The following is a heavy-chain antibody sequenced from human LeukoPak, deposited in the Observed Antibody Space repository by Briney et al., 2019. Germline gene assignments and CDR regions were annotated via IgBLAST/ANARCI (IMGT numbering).Heavy chain of an antibody. D-gene: IGHD6-19*01. CDR3: ALRAGYTSGSDY. CDR2: IHSGGSRA. CDR1: GFTFSSYW. J-gene: IGHJ4*02. Sequence: GGSLRLSCAASGFTFSSYWMLWVRQAPGKGLVWVSRIHSGGSRATYADPVKGRFTISRDNAKNTLYLQMNSLTDEDTAVYYCALRAGYTSGSDYWGQGTPVTVSS. V-gene: IGHV3-74*01.